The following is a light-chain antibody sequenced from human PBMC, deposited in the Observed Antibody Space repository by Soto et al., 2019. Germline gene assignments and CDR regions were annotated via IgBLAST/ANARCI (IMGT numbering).Light chain of an antibody. CDR1: RSDVGSYNF. CDR2: EVT. Sequence: QSGLAQPASVSGSPGQSITISCTGTRSDVGSYNFVSWYRQHPGAAPQLIIYEVTQRASGISYRFSGSKSGNTASLTISDLQTADETDYYCCSYAGNNSLIFGGGTKLTVL. CDR3: CSYAGNNSLI. V-gene: IGLV2-23*02. J-gene: IGLJ2*01.